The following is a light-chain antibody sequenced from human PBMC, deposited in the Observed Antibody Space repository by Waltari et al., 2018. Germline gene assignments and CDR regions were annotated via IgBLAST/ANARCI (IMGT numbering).Light chain of an antibody. CDR2: AAS. Sequence: DIQWTPSPCFLSPPVGDRGPITCRASHGISSYLAWYQQKPGKAPKLLIYAASTLQSGVASRFSGSGSGTEFTLTISSLQPEDFATYYCQQLNSYPLTFGGGTKVEIK. CDR1: HGISSY. CDR3: QQLNSYPLT. V-gene: IGKV1-9*01. J-gene: IGKJ4*01.